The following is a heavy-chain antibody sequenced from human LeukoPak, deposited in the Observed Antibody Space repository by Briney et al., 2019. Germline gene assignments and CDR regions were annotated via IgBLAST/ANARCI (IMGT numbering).Heavy chain of an antibody. Sequence: PGGSLRLSCAASGFTFNTYSMNWVRQAPGKGLEWVSSISRSSKYIYYADSVKGRFTISRDNAKNSLYLQMNSLRAEDTAVYYCARDREYTGYLHNWFDPWGQGTLVTVSS. V-gene: IGHV3-21*01. CDR1: GFTFNTYS. D-gene: IGHD5-12*01. J-gene: IGHJ5*02. CDR2: ISRSSKYI. CDR3: ARDREYTGYLHNWFDP.